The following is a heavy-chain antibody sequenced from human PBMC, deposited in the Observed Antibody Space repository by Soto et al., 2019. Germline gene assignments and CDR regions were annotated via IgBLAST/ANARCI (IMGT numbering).Heavy chain of an antibody. Sequence: ASVKVSCKASGYTFTSYAICWVRHSPGQGLEWMGWISAYNGNTNYAQKLQGRVTMTTDTSTSTAYMELRSLRSDDTAVYYCARVEGFVVVVAATVYWGQGTLVTVSS. J-gene: IGHJ4*02. D-gene: IGHD2-15*01. CDR3: ARVEGFVVVVAATVY. CDR2: ISAYNGNT. V-gene: IGHV1-18*01. CDR1: GYTFTSYA.